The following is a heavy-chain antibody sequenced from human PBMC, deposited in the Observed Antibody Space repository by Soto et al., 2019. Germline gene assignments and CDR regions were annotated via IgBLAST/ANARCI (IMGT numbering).Heavy chain of an antibody. CDR1: GLNVSSTY. Sequence: GGSLRLSCAASGLNVSSTYMSWVRQAPGKGLEWVSVIYSGGSTYYADSVKGRFTISRDNSKNTLHLQMNSLRAEDTAVYYCASETYYYDSSGYYVHWFDPWGQGTLVTVS. D-gene: IGHD3-22*01. J-gene: IGHJ5*02. V-gene: IGHV3-66*01. CDR3: ASETYYYDSSGYYVHWFDP. CDR2: IYSGGST.